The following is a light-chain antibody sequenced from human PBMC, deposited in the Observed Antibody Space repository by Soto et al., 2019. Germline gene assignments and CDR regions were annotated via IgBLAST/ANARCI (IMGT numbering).Light chain of an antibody. J-gene: IGKJ3*01. CDR1: QSISSSY. V-gene: IGKV3-20*01. CDR3: QQYGSSPIFT. Sequence: EIVLTQSPGTLSLSPGERATLSCRASQSISSSYLAWYQQKPGQAPSLLIYGASSRATDIPDRFSGSGSGTDFTLTISRLETEDFAVYYCQQYGSSPIFTFVPGTKVDIK. CDR2: GAS.